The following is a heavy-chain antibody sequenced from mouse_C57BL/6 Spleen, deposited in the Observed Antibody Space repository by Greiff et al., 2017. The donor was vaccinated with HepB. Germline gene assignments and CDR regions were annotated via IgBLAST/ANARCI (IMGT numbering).Heavy chain of an antibody. V-gene: IGHV5-9-1*02. CDR3: TRGGRVYYGSSPYAMDY. CDR1: GFTFSSYA. CDR2: ISSGGDYI. J-gene: IGHJ4*01. Sequence: EVHLVESGEGLVKPGGSLKLSCAASGFTFSSYAMSWVRQTPEKRLEWVAYISSGGDYIYYADTVKGRFTISRDNARNTLYLQMSSLKSEDTAMYYCTRGGRVYYGSSPYAMDYWGQGTSVTVSS. D-gene: IGHD1-1*01.